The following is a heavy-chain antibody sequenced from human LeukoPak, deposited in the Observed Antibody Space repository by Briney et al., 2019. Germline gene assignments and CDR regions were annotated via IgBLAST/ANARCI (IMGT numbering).Heavy chain of an antibody. Sequence: SETLSLTCAVYGGSFSGYYWSWISQSPGKGLEWIGEMNHSGSSNHNPSLKSRVTISVDTSKNQFSLKLRSVTAADTAVYYCARAPSGLVEPPTRGDYFDYWGQGTLVTVSS. D-gene: IGHD1-14*01. V-gene: IGHV4-34*01. CDR2: MNHSGSS. J-gene: IGHJ4*02. CDR3: ARAPSGLVEPPTRGDYFDY. CDR1: GGSFSGYY.